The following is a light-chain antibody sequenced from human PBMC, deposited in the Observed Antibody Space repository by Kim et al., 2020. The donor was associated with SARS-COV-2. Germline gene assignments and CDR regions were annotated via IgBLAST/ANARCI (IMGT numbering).Light chain of an antibody. Sequence: EIVLTQSPATLSLSPGERATLSCRASQSLTSDVSNELAWYQQKPGQAPRLLIFDASNRATGIPARFSGSGSGTDFTLTISSLEPEDFALYYCQHRTTWPLTFGGGTKVDIK. J-gene: IGKJ4*01. CDR3: QHRTTWPLT. CDR1: QSLTSDVSNE. CDR2: DAS. V-gene: IGKV3-11*01.